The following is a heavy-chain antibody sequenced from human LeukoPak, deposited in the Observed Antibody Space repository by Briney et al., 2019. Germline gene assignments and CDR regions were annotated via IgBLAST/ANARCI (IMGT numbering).Heavy chain of an antibody. CDR1: GYSFTTYW. CDR2: IYPGDSDT. J-gene: IGHJ4*02. D-gene: IGHD5-24*01. V-gene: IGHV5-51*01. CDR3: ARLSGRIEMAANY. Sequence: GESLKISCKGSGYSFTTYWIAWVRQMPGKGLEWMGIIYPGDSDTRYSPSFQGQVTISADKSITTAYLQWSSLKASDSGMYYCARLSGRIEMAANYWGQGTLVTVSS.